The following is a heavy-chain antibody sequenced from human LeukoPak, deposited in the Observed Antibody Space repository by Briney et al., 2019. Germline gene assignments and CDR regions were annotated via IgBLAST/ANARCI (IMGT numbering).Heavy chain of an antibody. CDR1: GFTFSSYW. Sequence: GGSLRLSCAASGFTFSSYWMHWVRQAPGKGLEWVSGISWNSGSIGYADSVKGRFTISRDNAKNSLYLQMNSLRAEDTALYYCAKAGGDTAMVTLGYYFDYWGQGTLVTVSS. J-gene: IGHJ4*02. V-gene: IGHV3-9*01. CDR3: AKAGGDTAMVTLGYYFDY. CDR2: ISWNSGSI. D-gene: IGHD5-18*01.